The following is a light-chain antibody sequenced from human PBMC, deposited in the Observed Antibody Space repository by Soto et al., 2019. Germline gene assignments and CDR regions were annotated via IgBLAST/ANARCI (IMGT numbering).Light chain of an antibody. CDR3: LQYNSYPYT. V-gene: IGKV1-5*01. CDR1: QSISSW. CDR2: DAS. Sequence: DIQMTQSPSTLSASVEDRVTITCRASQSISSWLAWYQQKPGKAPKLLIYDASSLESGVPSRFSGSGSGTEFTLTISSLQPDDFATYYCLQYNSYPYTFGQGTKLEI. J-gene: IGKJ2*01.